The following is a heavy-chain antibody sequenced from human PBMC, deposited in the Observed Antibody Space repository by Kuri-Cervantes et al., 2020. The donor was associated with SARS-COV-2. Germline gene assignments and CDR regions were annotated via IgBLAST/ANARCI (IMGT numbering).Heavy chain of an antibody. J-gene: IGHJ4*02. CDR1: GYTFTSYY. Sequence: ASVKVSCKASGYTFTSYYMHWVRQAPGQGLEWMGIINPSGGSTSYAQKFQGRVTITADESTSTAYMELSSLRSEDTAVYYCARGGGATGIGGFDYWGQGTLVTASS. V-gene: IGHV1-46*01. CDR3: ARGGGATGIGGFDY. D-gene: IGHD1-26*01. CDR2: INPSGGST.